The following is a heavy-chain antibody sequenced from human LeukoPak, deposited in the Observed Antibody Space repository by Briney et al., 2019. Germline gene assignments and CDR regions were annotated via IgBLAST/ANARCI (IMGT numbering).Heavy chain of an antibody. CDR3: ASRSSIWSGYQDTLYYFDS. J-gene: IGHJ4*02. Sequence: SETLSPTCTVSGGSTSSYYWSWIRQPPGKRLEWIGHIYYSGSTNYNPSLKSRVTISVDTSKTQFSLKLSSVTAEDTAVYYCASRSSIWSGYQDTLYYFDSWGQGTLVTVSS. V-gene: IGHV4-59*01. CDR2: IYYSGST. D-gene: IGHD3-3*01. CDR1: GGSTSSYY.